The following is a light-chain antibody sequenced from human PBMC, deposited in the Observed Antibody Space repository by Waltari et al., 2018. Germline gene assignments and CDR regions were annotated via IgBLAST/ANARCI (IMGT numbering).Light chain of an antibody. V-gene: IGKV2-30*01. CDR2: QVS. J-gene: IGKJ1*01. CDR3: MQGVRPWT. Sequence: DLVVTQSPVSLSVTLGQPASISCRSSQTLANTDGNNYLNWFPQRPGQSPRRLIYQVSKRDSGGPDRFRGSGSDTDFTLEISRVEAEDVGLYYCMQGVRPWTFGQGTKVEIK. CDR1: QTLANTDGNNY.